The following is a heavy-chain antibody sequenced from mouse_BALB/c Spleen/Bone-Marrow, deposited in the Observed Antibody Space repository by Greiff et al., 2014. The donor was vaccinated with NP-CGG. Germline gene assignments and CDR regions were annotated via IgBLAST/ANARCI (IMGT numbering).Heavy chain of an antibody. CDR3: SSDVYGYYFDY. CDR2: IDPANGNT. Sequence: VHVKQSGAELVKPGASVKLSCTASGFNIKDTYMHWVKQRPEQGLEWIGRIDPANGNTKYDPNFQGKATITADTSSNTAYLQLSMLTSEAAAVYYCSSDVYGYYFDYWGQGTTLTVSS. J-gene: IGHJ2*01. D-gene: IGHD2-3*01. CDR1: GFNIKDTY. V-gene: IGHV14-3*02.